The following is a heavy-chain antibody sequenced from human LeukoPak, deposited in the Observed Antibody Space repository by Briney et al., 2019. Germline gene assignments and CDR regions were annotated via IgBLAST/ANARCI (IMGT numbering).Heavy chain of an antibody. Sequence: SETLSLTCAVYGGSFSGYYWSWIRQPPGKGLEGIGEINHSGSTNYNPSLKSRVTISVDTSKNQFSLKLSSVTAADTAVYYCARGRVRARMVRGVSFDYWGQGTLVTVSS. D-gene: IGHD3-10*01. CDR1: GGSFSGYY. V-gene: IGHV4-34*01. CDR2: INHSGST. J-gene: IGHJ4*02. CDR3: ARGRVRARMVRGVSFDY.